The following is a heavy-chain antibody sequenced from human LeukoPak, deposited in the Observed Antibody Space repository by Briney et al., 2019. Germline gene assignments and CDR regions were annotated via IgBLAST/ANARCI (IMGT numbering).Heavy chain of an antibody. CDR3: ARASRYCSSTSCYQYYFDY. J-gene: IGHJ4*02. V-gene: IGHV3-30-3*01. D-gene: IGHD2-2*01. Sequence: GRSLRLSCAASGLTFSSYAMHWVRQAPGKGLEWVAVISYDGSNKYYADSVKGRFTISRDNSKNTLYLQMNSLRAEDTAVYYCARASRYCSSTSCYQYYFDYWGQGTLVTVSS. CDR2: ISYDGSNK. CDR1: GLTFSSYA.